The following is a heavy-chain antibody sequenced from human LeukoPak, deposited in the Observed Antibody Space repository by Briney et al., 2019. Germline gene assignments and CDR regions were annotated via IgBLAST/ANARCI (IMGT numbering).Heavy chain of an antibody. Sequence: PSETLSLTCTVSGGSISSGGYYWSWIRQHPGKGLEWIGYIYYSGSTNYNPSLKSRVTISVDTSKNQFSLKLSSVTAADTAVYYCARHGYYYGSGSLWGNFDYWGQGTLVTVSS. CDR1: GGSISSGGYY. V-gene: IGHV4-61*08. D-gene: IGHD3-10*01. J-gene: IGHJ4*02. CDR3: ARHGYYYGSGSLWGNFDY. CDR2: IYYSGST.